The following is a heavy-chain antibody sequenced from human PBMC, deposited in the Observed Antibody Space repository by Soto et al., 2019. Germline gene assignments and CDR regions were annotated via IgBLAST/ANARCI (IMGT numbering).Heavy chain of an antibody. J-gene: IGHJ4*02. V-gene: IGHV4-59*01. CDR2: ISYSGNT. D-gene: IGHD3-16*01. Sequence: SETLSLTCTVSRGSISSYYWSWIRQPPGKGLEWIGYISYSGNTNYNASLKSRVTISVDTSTNQFSLRVTSVTAADTAVYYCARIRGLGEVPPYFDYWGQGALVTVSS. CDR3: ARIRGLGEVPPYFDY. CDR1: RGSISSYY.